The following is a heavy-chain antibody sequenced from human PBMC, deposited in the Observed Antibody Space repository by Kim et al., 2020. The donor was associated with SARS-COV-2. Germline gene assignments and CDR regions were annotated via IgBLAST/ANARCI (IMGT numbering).Heavy chain of an antibody. Sequence: LKRRVTISVDTSKNQFSLKLSSVTAADTAVYYCARGNKKIAAAGLYYFDYWGQGTLVTVSS. CDR3: ARGNKKIAAAGLYYFDY. V-gene: IGHV4-34*01. J-gene: IGHJ4*02. D-gene: IGHD6-13*01.